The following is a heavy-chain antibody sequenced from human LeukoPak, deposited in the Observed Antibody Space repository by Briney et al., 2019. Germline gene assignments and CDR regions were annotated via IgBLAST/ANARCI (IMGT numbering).Heavy chain of an antibody. CDR1: GYTFTGYY. Sequence: ASVTVSCKASGYTFTGYYMHWVRQAPGQGLEWMGRINPNSGGTNYAQKFQGRVTMTRDTSISTAYMELSRLRSDDTAVYYCARSPVYYYYYMDVWGKGTTVTVSS. CDR2: INPNSGGT. V-gene: IGHV1-2*06. J-gene: IGHJ6*03. CDR3: ARSPVYYYYYMDV.